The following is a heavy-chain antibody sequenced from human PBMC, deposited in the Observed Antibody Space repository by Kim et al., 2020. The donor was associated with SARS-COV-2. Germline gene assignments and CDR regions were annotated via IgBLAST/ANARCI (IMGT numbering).Heavy chain of an antibody. J-gene: IGHJ3*02. CDR2: ISGSGGST. D-gene: IGHD3-10*01. CDR3: AKERGRYYGSGWIVGDAFDI. V-gene: IGHV3-23*01. Sequence: GGSLRLSCAASGFTFSSYAMSWVRQAPGKGLEWVSTISGSGGSTYYADSVKGRFTISRDNSKNTLYLQMNSLGAEDTALYYCAKERGRYYGSGWIVGDAFDIWGQGTMVTVSS. CDR1: GFTFSSYA.